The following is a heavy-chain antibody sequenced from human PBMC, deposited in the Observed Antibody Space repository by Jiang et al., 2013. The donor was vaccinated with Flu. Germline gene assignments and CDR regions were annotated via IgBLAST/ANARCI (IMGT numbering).Heavy chain of an antibody. CDR2: IIPIFGTA. D-gene: IGHD1-26*01. V-gene: IGHV1-69*06. CDR3: AAHYDPYSGSYSYFDY. CDR1: GGTFSSYA. J-gene: IGHJ4*02. Sequence: SGAEVKKPGSSVKVSCKASGGTFSSYAISWVRQAPGQGLEWMGGIIPIFGTANYAQKFQGRVTITADKSTSTAYMELSSLRSEDTAVYYCAAHYDPYSGSYSYFDYWGQGTLVTVSS.